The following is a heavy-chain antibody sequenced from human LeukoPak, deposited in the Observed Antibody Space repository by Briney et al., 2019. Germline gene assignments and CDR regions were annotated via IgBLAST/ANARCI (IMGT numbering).Heavy chain of an antibody. CDR2: IYHSGST. V-gene: IGHV4-38-2*02. CDR1: GYSISSGYY. CDR3: ARRGYSYGTVDY. D-gene: IGHD5-18*01. Sequence: SETLSLTCTVSGYSISSGYYWGWIRQPPGKGVEWIGSIYHSGSTYYNPSLKSRVTISVDTSKNQFSLKLSSVTAADTAVYYCARRGYSYGTVDYWGQGTLVTVSS. J-gene: IGHJ4*02.